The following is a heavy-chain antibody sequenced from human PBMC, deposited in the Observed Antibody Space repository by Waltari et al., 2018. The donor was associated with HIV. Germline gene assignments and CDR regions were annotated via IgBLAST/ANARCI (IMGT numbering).Heavy chain of an antibody. CDR3: ARRYSGYGGRHPWFDP. CDR2: VYYSGNT. Sequence: QLKLQESGPGLAKPSEPLSLTCIVSGGSISSTSNNWAWIRQPPGKGLEWIGSVYYSGNTYYRPSLKSRVTISVDTSKNQFSLRLGSVTAADTAVYYCARRYSGYGGRHPWFDPWGQGTLVTVSS. D-gene: IGHD5-12*01. J-gene: IGHJ5*02. CDR1: GGSISSTSNN. V-gene: IGHV4-39*01.